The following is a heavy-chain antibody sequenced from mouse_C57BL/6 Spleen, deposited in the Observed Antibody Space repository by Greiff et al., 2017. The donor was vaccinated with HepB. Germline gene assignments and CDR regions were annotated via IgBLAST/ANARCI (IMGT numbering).Heavy chain of an antibody. J-gene: IGHJ1*03. Sequence: EVQLQQSGPELVKPGDSVKISCKASGYSFTGYFMNWVMQSHGKSLEWIGRINPYNGDTFYNQKFKGKATLTVDKSSNTAHMELRSLTSEDSAVYYCAGWGGSSPTTYFDVWGTGTTVTVSS. CDR3: AGWGGSSPTTYFDV. CDR1: GYSFTGYF. V-gene: IGHV1-20*01. D-gene: IGHD1-1*01. CDR2: INPYNGDT.